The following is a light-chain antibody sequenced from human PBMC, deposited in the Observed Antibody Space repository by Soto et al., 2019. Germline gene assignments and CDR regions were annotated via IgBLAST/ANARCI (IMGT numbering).Light chain of an antibody. J-gene: IGKJ4*01. Sequence: EIVLTQSPATLSVSPGERATLSCRSSQSVSSSYLAWYQQKPGQAPRLLIYGASSRATGIPDRFSGSGSGTDFTLTISRLEPEDFAVYYCQQYGSSPLTFGGGTKGDIK. CDR2: GAS. V-gene: IGKV3-20*01. CDR3: QQYGSSPLT. CDR1: QSVSSSY.